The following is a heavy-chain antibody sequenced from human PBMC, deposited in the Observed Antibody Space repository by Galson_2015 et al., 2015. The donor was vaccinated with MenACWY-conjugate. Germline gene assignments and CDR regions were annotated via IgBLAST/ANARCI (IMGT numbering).Heavy chain of an antibody. CDR2: ISTGSSSI. J-gene: IGHJ1*01. CDR1: GFSFNTYT. CDR3: VRVSSSLYQGGFLPH. V-gene: IGHV3-21*06. D-gene: IGHD2-2*01. Sequence: SLRLSCAASGFSFNTYTLNWVRQAPGKGLEWVSSISTGSSSIFYADSVRGRFTISRDNARNLLSLQMNSLRAEDTALYYCVRVSSSLYQGGFLPHWGLGTVLTASS.